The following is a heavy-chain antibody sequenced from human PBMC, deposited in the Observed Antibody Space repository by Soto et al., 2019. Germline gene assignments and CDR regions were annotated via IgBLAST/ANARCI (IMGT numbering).Heavy chain of an antibody. CDR2: ISWNSGSI. V-gene: IGHV3-9*01. CDR1: GFTFDDYA. Sequence: GGSLRLSCAASGFTFDDYAMHWVRQAPGKGLEWVSGISWNSGSIGYADSVKGRFTISRDNAKNSLYLQMNSLRAEDTALYYCASMLDYYDSSGYYGTTTFDYWGQGTLVTVSS. D-gene: IGHD3-22*01. CDR3: ASMLDYYDSSGYYGTTTFDY. J-gene: IGHJ4*02.